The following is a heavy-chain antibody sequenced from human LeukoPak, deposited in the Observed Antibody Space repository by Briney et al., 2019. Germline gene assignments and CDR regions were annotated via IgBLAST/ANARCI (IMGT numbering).Heavy chain of an antibody. J-gene: IGHJ6*02. CDR2: INHSGST. D-gene: IGHD6-13*01. CDR1: GGSISSYY. CDR3: AGGIAAGGYYYYYGMDV. Sequence: SETLSLTCTVSGGSISSYYWSWIRQPPGKGLEWIGEINHSGSTNYNPSLKSRVTISVDTSKNQFSLKLSSVTAADTAVYYCAGGIAAGGYYYYYGMDVWGQGTTVTVSS. V-gene: IGHV4-34*01.